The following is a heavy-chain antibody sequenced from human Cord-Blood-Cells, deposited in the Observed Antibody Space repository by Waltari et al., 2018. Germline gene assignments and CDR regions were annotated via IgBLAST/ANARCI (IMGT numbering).Heavy chain of an antibody. Sequence: QVQLQQWGAGLLKPSETLSLPCAVYGGSFSGYSRSWLRQPPGKGLEWIGEINHRGSTNYNPSLKSRVTISVDTSKNQFSLKLSSVTAADTAVYYCARGPRDYRIYYFDYWGQGTLVTVSS. CDR3: ARGPRDYRIYYFDY. CDR2: INHRGST. D-gene: IGHD4-4*01. CDR1: GGSFSGYS. V-gene: IGHV4-34*01. J-gene: IGHJ4*02.